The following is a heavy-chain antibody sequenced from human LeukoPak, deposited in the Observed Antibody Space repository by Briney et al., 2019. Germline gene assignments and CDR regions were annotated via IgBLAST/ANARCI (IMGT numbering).Heavy chain of an antibody. V-gene: IGHV4-39*07. CDR1: GGSISSSSYY. D-gene: IGHD3-10*01. CDR2: IYYSGST. Sequence: SETLSLTYTVSGGSISSSSYYWGWIRQPPGKGLEWIGSIYYSGSTYYNPSLKSRVTISVDASKNQFSLKLSSVTAADTAVYYCARRGFGRNRYFDYWGQGTLVTVSS. J-gene: IGHJ4*02. CDR3: ARRGFGRNRYFDY.